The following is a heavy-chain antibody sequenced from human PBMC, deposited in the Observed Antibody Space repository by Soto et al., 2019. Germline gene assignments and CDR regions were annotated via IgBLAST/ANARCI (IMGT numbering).Heavy chain of an antibody. J-gene: IGHJ4*02. D-gene: IGHD4-17*01. Sequence: QVQVMQSGAEVKKPGDSVKVSCKTSGYIFSDYGINWVRQAPGQGLAWMGWISGYSGNANLAQKFKGRVTMTTDKSTRTAYMELRRLRSDDTAVYYCAKRTSGTTWGESDYWGQGTLVTVSS. V-gene: IGHV1-18*04. CDR1: GYIFSDYG. CDR3: AKRTSGTTWGESDY. CDR2: ISGYSGNA.